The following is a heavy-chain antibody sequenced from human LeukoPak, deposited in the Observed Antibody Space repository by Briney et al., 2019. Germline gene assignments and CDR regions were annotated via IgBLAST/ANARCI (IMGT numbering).Heavy chain of an antibody. CDR2: IRYDGSNK. CDR3: AKDPVALMVCAIYYFDY. J-gene: IGHJ4*02. D-gene: IGHD2-8*01. V-gene: IGHV3-30*02. CDR1: GFTFSSYG. Sequence: GGSLRLSCAASGFTFSSYGMHWVRQAPGKGLEWVAFIRYDGSNKYYADSVKGRFTISRDNSKNTLYLQMNSLRAEDTAVYYCAKDPVALMVCAIYYFDYWGQGTLVTVSS.